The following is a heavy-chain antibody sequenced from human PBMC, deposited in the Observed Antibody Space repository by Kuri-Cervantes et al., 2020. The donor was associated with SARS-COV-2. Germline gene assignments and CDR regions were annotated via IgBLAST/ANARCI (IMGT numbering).Heavy chain of an antibody. D-gene: IGHD3-3*01. Sequence: SVNVSCKASGHTFTGYYMHWVRQAPGQGLEWMGWINPNSGGTNYAQKFQGWVTMTRDTSISTAYMELSRLRSDDTAVYYCARGTYYDFWSGYNYYGMDVWGQGTTVTVSS. CDR2: INPNSGGT. J-gene: IGHJ6*02. V-gene: IGHV1-2*04. CDR1: GHTFTGYY. CDR3: ARGTYYDFWSGYNYYGMDV.